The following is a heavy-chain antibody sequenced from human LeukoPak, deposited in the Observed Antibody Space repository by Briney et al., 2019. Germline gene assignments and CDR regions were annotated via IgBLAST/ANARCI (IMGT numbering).Heavy chain of an antibody. CDR2: VSGSGGST. CDR1: GFTFTDYY. J-gene: IGHJ4*02. D-gene: IGHD3-22*01. CDR3: AKQIPPAVITGWEGFDY. Sequence: PGGSLRLSCAASGFTFTDYYMSWVRQAPGKGLEWVSAVSGSGGSTYYAGSVKGRFTISRDNSKNTLYLQMNSLRAEDTAVYYCAKQIPPAVITGWEGFDYWGQGTLVTVSS. V-gene: IGHV3-23*01.